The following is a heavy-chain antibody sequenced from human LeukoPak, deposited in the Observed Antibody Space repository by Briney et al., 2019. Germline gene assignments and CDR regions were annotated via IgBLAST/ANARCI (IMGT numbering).Heavy chain of an antibody. CDR2: IKEDGSDK. J-gene: IGHJ5*02. D-gene: IGHD2-15*01. Sequence: GGSLRLSCAASGFTFSTYWMSWVRQAPGKGPEWVANIKEDGSDKYYVGSVKGRFTISRDNAKNSLYLQMNSLRVEDTGVYYCARATPHSWDPWGQGTLVTVSS. V-gene: IGHV3-7*01. CDR3: ARATPHSWDP. CDR1: GFTFSTYW.